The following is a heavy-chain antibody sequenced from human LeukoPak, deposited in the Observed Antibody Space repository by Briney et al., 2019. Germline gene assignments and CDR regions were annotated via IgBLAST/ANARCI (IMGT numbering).Heavy chain of an antibody. Sequence: SGGSLRLSCAASGNYLMHWVRQAPGKGLVWVSHINSDGSWTSYADSVKGRFTISKDNAKNTVYLQMHNLRAEDTAVYYCVSFYETYWGRRTLVTVSS. J-gene: IGHJ4*02. D-gene: IGHD2-2*01. V-gene: IGHV3-74*01. CDR3: VSFYETY. CDR2: INSDGSWT. CDR1: GNYL.